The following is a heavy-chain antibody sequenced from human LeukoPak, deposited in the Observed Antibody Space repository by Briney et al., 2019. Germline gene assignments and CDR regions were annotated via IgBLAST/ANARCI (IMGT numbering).Heavy chain of an antibody. J-gene: IGHJ6*04. Sequence: GGFLRLSCAASGFSFSSHWMTWVRQAPGKGLEWVANIKQDEGERYYVDSVKGRFTISRDNAKNSLYLQMNSLRVEDTAVYYCARGRDLDVWGKGTTVTVSS. CDR1: GFSFSSHW. V-gene: IGHV3-7*01. CDR3: ARGRDLDV. CDR2: IKQDEGER.